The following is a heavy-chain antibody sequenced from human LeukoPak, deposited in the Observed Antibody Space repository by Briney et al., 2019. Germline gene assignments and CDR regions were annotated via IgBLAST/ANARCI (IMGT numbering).Heavy chain of an antibody. CDR3: ARETLTVHQXWFDP. Sequence: SETLSLTCTVSGGSISSYYWSWIRQPPGKGLEWIGYIYYSGSTNYNPSLRSRVAMSVDTSKNQFSLKLSSVTAADTAVYYCARETLTVHQXWFDPWGQGILVTVSS. CDR1: GGSISSYY. J-gene: IGHJ5*02. D-gene: IGHD3-9*01. V-gene: IGHV4-59*12. CDR2: IYYSGST.